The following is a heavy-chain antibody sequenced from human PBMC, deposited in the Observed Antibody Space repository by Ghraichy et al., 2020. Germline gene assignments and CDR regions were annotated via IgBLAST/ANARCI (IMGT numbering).Heavy chain of an antibody. CDR3: ARGSRGYCSGGSCYSVDY. Sequence: SETLSLTCAVYGGSFSGYYWSWIRQPPGKGLEWIGEINHSGSTNYNPSLKSRVTISVDTSKNQFSLKLSSVTAADTAVYYCARGSRGYCSGGSCYSVDYWGQGTLVTVSS. CDR2: INHSGST. CDR1: GGSFSGYY. J-gene: IGHJ4*02. V-gene: IGHV4-34*01. D-gene: IGHD2-15*01.